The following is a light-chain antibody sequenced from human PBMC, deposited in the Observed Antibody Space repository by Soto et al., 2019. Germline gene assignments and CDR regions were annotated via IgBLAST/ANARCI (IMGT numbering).Light chain of an antibody. V-gene: IGKV3-11*01. CDR2: DAS. Sequence: EIVLSQSPATLSLPPGERATLSCRASQSVSSNLAWYQQKPGQAPRLLIYDASNRATGIPARFRGSGSGTDFTLTISSLEPEDFAVYYCQRGDTFGQGTRLEIK. CDR1: QSVSSN. J-gene: IGKJ5*01. CDR3: QRGDT.